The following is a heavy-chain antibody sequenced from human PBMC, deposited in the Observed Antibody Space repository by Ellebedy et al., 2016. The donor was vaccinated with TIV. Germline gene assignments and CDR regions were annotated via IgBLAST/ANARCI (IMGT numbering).Heavy chain of an antibody. Sequence: ASVKVSCXASGYTFTSYGINWVRQAPGQGLEWMGWISAYNGNTNYAQKLQGRVTMTTDTSTSTAYMELRSLRSDDTAVYYCARVAVAGTLTGYYYYGMDVWGQGTTVTVSS. V-gene: IGHV1-18*01. CDR1: GYTFTSYG. CDR2: ISAYNGNT. D-gene: IGHD6-19*01. CDR3: ARVAVAGTLTGYYYYGMDV. J-gene: IGHJ6*02.